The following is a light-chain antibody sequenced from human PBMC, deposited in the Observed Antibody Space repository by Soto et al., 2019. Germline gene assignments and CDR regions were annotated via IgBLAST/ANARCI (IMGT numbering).Light chain of an antibody. CDR3: QHYNSYSEA. V-gene: IGKV1-5*03. Sequence: IQVNQSTSSLSSXVGDXVNIXXRASQTISSWLAWYQQKPGKAPKLLIYKASTLKSGVPSRFSGSGSGTEFTLTISSLQPDDFATYYCQHYNSYSEAFGQGTKVDIK. CDR2: KAS. J-gene: IGKJ1*01. CDR1: QTISSW.